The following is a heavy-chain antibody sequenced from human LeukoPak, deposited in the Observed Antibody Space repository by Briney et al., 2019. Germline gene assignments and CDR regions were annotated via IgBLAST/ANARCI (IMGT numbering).Heavy chain of an antibody. CDR2: IRYNTGEK. CDR1: GDTFTDYF. V-gene: IGHV1-2*02. CDR3: AREAQGTYRFLD. J-gene: IGHJ4*02. D-gene: IGHD1-1*01. Sequence: GAPVTVSCKASGDTFTDYFVHWVRQAPGQGLEWMGCIRYNTGEKTSAQKFQGRVTMTRDTSITTAYMELSSLESDDTAVYYCAREAQGTYRFLDWGQGTLVTVSS.